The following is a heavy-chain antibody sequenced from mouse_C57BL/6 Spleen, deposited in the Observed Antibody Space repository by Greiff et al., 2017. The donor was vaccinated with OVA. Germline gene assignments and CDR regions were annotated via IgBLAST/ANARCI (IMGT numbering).Heavy chain of an antibody. CDR2: IWSGGST. V-gene: IGHV2-2*01. J-gene: IGHJ2*01. CDR1: GFSLNSNG. CDR3: ARSWTKWYYLDY. Sequence: VQLQQSGPGLVQPSQSLSITCTVSGFSLNSNGVHWVRQSPGKGLEWLGVIWSGGSTDENAAFISRLSISKDNSKNQVFLKMNSLQTDDTAIYYCARSWTKWYYLDYWGQGTTLTVSS. D-gene: IGHD1-3*01.